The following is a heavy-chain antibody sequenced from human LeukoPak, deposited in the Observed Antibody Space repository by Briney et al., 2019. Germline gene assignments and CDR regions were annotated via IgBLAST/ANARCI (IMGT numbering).Heavy chain of an antibody. CDR2: ISYSGST. J-gene: IGHJ5*02. D-gene: IGHD4/OR15-4a*01. Sequence: PSQTLSLTCTVSGGSISSGDYYWSWIRQHPGKGPEWIGHISYSGSTYYNPSLKSRIIISVDTSKNYFSLKLSSVTAADTAVYYCARLTTTVSAWFDPWGQRTVVTVSS. CDR1: GGSISSGDYY. V-gene: IGHV4-31*03. CDR3: ARLTTTVSAWFDP.